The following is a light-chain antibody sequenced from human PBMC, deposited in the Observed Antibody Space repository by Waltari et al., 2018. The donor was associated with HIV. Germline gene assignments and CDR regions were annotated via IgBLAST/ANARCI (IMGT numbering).Light chain of an antibody. CDR3: SSYTSTKVL. CDR2: AVS. CDR1: SHAAGGYNL. Sequence: QSALTQPASVSGSPGQSIPIPCIGTSHAAGGYNLVSWYQHHPGKAPKLMIYAVSNRPSGVSNRFSGSKSGNTASLTISGLQAEDEADYYCSSYTSTKVLFGGGTKLTVL. J-gene: IGLJ2*01. V-gene: IGLV2-14*01.